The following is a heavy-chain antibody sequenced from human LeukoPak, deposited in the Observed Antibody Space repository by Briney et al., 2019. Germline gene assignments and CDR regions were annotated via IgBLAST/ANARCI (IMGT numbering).Heavy chain of an antibody. CDR3: ARDGPSRPFTI. CDR2: IDHSGSS. V-gene: IGHV4-38-2*02. J-gene: IGHJ4*02. CDR1: GYSISSDYY. Sequence: SETLSLTCSVSGYSISSDYYWGWIRQPPGKGLEWIAVIDHSGSSHYNPSLKSRVAMSVDTSKNQFSLRLNSVTAADTAVYFCARDGPSRPFTIWGQGTLVTVSS. D-gene: IGHD5-24*01.